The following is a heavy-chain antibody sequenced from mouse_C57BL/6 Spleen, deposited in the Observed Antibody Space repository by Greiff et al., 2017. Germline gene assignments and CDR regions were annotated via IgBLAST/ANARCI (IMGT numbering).Heavy chain of an antibody. CDR2: LNPSNGGP. J-gene: IGHJ4*01. CDR1: GYTFTSYW. Sequence: QVQLQQPGTELVKPGASVKLSCKASGYTFTSYWMHWVKQRPGQGLEWIGNLNPSNGGPNDNEQFKSKATLTVDKSSSTAYMHLSSLTSEDSAVYYCARRKVGNFPMDDWAQVTSVTVSS. D-gene: IGHD2-1*01. CDR3: ARRKVGNFPMDD. V-gene: IGHV1-53*01.